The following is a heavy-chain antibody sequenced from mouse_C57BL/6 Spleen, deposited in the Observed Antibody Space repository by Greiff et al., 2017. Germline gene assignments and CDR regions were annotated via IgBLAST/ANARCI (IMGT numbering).Heavy chain of an antibody. Sequence: VQLQQSGAELVRPGASVKLSCKASGYTFTDYYINWVKQRPGQGLEWIARIYPGSGNTYYNEKFKGKATLTAEKSSSTAYMQLSSLTSEDSAVYFCARKAYYSNFVPAMDYWGQGTSVTVSS. V-gene: IGHV1-76*01. CDR2: IYPGSGNT. CDR3: ARKAYYSNFVPAMDY. J-gene: IGHJ4*01. D-gene: IGHD2-5*01. CDR1: GYTFTDYY.